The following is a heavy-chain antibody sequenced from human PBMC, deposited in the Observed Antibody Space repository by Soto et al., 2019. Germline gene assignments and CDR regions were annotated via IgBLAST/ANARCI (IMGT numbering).Heavy chain of an antibody. D-gene: IGHD3-22*01. CDR1: GGTFSSYA. Sequence: GASVKVSCKASGGTFSSYAISWVRQAPGQGLEWMGGIIPIFGTANYAQKFQGRVTITADESTSTAYMELSSLRSEDTAVYYCARDSAYYYDSSGYDYWGQGTLVTVSS. CDR2: IIPIFGTA. J-gene: IGHJ4*02. CDR3: ARDSAYYYDSSGYDY. V-gene: IGHV1-69*13.